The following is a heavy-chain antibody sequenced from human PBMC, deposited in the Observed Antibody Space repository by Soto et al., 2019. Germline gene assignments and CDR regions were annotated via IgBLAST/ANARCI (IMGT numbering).Heavy chain of an antibody. Sequence: GGSLRLSCAASGFTFSDYGMHWVRQAPGTGLEWVAVISYDGSDKYYADSVKGRFTISRDNSKNRLYLQMNSMRAEDTAVYYWATMERVFDFWGQGTLVTVSS. CDR3: ATMERVFDF. CDR2: ISYDGSDK. CDR1: GFTFSDYG. J-gene: IGHJ4*02. V-gene: IGHV3-30*03. D-gene: IGHD3-3*01.